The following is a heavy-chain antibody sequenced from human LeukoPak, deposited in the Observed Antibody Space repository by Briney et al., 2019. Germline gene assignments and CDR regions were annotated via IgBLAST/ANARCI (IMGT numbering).Heavy chain of an antibody. J-gene: IGHJ6*03. D-gene: IGHD3-9*01. V-gene: IGHV4-39*01. CDR1: GGSIISSSYY. CDR2: IYYSGST. CDR3: ARIPNYDILTGYRSFYYYYYMDV. Sequence: PSETLSLTCTGSGGSIISSSYYWGWIRQPPGKGLEWIGSIYYSGSTYYNPSLKSRVTISVDTSKNQFSLKLSSVTAADTAVYYCARIPNYDILTGYRSFYYYYYMDVWGKGTTVTVSS.